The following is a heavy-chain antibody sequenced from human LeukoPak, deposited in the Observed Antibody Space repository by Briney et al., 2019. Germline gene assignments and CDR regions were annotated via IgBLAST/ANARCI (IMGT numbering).Heavy chain of an antibody. CDR2: IHATGGS. J-gene: IGHJ4*02. Sequence: PSETLSLTCTVSGASIRNYYWSWIRPTPEKGLEWMGYIHATGGSNYYPSLKSRLTVSIDTSRNQLSLKLTSVTAADTAVYFCARLGSYHDFWGQGALVTVSS. CDR3: ARLGSYHDF. D-gene: IGHD1-26*01. CDR1: GASIRNYY. V-gene: IGHV4-4*09.